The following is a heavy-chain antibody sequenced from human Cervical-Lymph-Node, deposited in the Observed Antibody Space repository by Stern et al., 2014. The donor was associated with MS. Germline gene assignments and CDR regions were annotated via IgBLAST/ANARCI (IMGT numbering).Heavy chain of an antibody. CDR1: GGSISSSGYY. CDR2: IHDSGST. D-gene: IGHD1-26*01. CDR3: ATTRWDLFTWNWFDP. Sequence: QVQLQESGPGLVKPSQTLSLTCTVSGGSISSSGYYWSWIRQPADKGLEWIGRIHDSGSTYYNPSLQSRVTISIDTAKNQFSLKLTSVTAADTAVYYCATTRWDLFTWNWFDPWGQGTLVTVSS. V-gene: IGHV4-61*02. J-gene: IGHJ5*02.